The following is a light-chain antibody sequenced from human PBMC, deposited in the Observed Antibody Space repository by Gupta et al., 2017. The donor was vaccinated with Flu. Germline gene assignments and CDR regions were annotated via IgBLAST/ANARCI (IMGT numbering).Light chain of an antibody. J-gene: IGLJ3*02. CDR3: SSYTGSGTV. CDR2: EVS. Sequence: QSVLTQPASASGSPGQSITLSCTGTIRDVGAYNYVSWYQQHPGEAPKLMIYEVSYRPSGISNCFSGSKSGKPASLTISGLQAGEEADYYCSSYTGSGTVFGGGTKVAVL. V-gene: IGLV2-14*01. CDR1: IRDVGAYNY.